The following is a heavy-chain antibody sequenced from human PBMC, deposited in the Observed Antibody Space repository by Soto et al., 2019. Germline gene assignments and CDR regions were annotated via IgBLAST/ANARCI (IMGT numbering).Heavy chain of an antibody. Sequence: ASVKVSCKASGYTFTSYDINWVRQATGQGLEWMGWMNPNSGNTGYAQKFQGRVTMTRKTSISTAYMELSSLRSEDTAVYYCARSITMVRGVFRRYMDVWGKGTTVTVSS. V-gene: IGHV1-8*01. D-gene: IGHD3-10*01. CDR3: ARSITMVRGVFRRYMDV. CDR1: GYTFTSYD. J-gene: IGHJ6*03. CDR2: MNPNSGNT.